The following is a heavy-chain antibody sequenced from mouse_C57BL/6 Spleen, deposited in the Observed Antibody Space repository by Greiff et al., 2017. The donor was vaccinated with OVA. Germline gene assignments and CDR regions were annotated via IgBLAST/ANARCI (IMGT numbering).Heavy chain of an antibody. CDR1: GYTFTSYG. Sequence: VLLVESGAELVRPGASVKLSCKASGYTFTSYGIRWVKQRPGQGLEWIGEIYPRSGNTYYNEKFKGKATLTADKSSSTAYMELRSLTSEDSAVYFCEGFGSVYCDYWGQGATLTVSS. V-gene: IGHV1-81*01. J-gene: IGHJ2*01. D-gene: IGHD1-1*01. CDR2: IYPRSGNT. CDR3: EGFGSVYCDY.